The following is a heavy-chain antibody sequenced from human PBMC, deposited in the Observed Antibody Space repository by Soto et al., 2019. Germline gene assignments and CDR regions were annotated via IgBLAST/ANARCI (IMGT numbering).Heavy chain of an antibody. CDR2: IIPIFGTA. Sequence: SVKVSCKASGGTFSSYAISWVRQAPGQGLEWMGGIIPIFGTANYAQKFQGRVTITADESTSTAYMELSSLRSEDTAVYYCARGACSSSLSYHYYYGMDVWGQGTTVTVSS. CDR3: ARGACSSSLSYHYYYGMDV. CDR1: GGTFSSYA. J-gene: IGHJ6*02. V-gene: IGHV1-69*13. D-gene: IGHD6-13*01.